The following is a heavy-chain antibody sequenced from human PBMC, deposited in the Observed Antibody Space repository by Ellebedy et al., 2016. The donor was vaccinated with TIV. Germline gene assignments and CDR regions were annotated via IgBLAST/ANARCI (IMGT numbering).Heavy chain of an antibody. CDR3: ARPDGTYCKSNICYTFDY. D-gene: IGHD2-2*02. V-gene: IGHV4-38-2*02. J-gene: IGHJ4*02. CDR2: IFHSGIT. CDR1: GYSISSGYY. Sequence: SETLSLTCTVSGYSISSGYYWGWIRPSPGKGLEWLGSIFHSGITYYNPSLKSRVTISVDTSKDQFSLKLSSVTAADTAVYYCARPDGTYCKSNICYTFDYWGQGTLVTVSS.